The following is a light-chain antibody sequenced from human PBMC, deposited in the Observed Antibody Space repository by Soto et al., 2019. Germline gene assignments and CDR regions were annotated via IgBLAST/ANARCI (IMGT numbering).Light chain of an antibody. CDR3: AAWDDSLNGWV. CDR2: TNT. Sequence: QSVLTQSPSASGTPGQRVTISCSGGSSNIGSNAVAWYQQLPETAPKLLIYTNTQRPSGVPDRFSGSRSGTSASLAISGLQSEDEADYYCAAWDDSLNGWVFGGGTKLTVL. V-gene: IGLV1-44*01. J-gene: IGLJ3*02. CDR1: SSNIGSNA.